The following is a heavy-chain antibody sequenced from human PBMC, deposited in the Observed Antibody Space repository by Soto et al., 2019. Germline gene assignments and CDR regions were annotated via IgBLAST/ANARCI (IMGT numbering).Heavy chain of an antibody. J-gene: IGHJ4*02. D-gene: IGHD3-10*01. V-gene: IGHV1-46*01. CDR1: GYTFTSYY. CDR2: INPSGGST. Sequence: ASVKVSCKASGYTFTSYYMHWVRQAPGQGLEWMGIINPSGGSTSYAQKFQGRVTMTRDTSTSTVYMELSSLRSEDTAVYYCARGFMVRGVIPTAGTTSRYWGQGTLVTVSS. CDR3: ARGFMVRGVIPTAGTTSRY.